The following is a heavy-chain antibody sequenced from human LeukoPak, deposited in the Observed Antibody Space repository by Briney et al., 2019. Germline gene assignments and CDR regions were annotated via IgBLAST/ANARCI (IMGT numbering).Heavy chain of an antibody. Sequence: SVKVSCKASGGTFSSYAISWVRQAPGQGLEWMGGIIPIFGTANYAQKFQGRVTITTDESTSTAYMELSSLRSKDTAVYYCARGSSYDFWSGYFDYWGQGTLVTVSS. CDR1: GGTFSSYA. D-gene: IGHD3-3*01. J-gene: IGHJ4*02. CDR2: IIPIFGTA. V-gene: IGHV1-69*05. CDR3: ARGSSYDFWSGYFDY.